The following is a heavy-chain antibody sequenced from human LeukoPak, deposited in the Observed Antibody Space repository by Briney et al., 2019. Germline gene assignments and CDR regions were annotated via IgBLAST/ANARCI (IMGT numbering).Heavy chain of an antibody. D-gene: IGHD6-25*01. CDR1: GFTFRTYE. CDR3: ARTVYDLRGQRLIPGLDY. Sequence: GGSLRLSCAASGFTFRTYEMNWVRQAPGKGLEWVSYIGTIISTTYYANSVKGRFTVSRDDAKGSLYLQMSSLRAEDTAVYYCARTVYDLRGQRLIPGLDYWGQGTLVTVSS. CDR2: IGTIISTT. J-gene: IGHJ4*02. V-gene: IGHV3-48*03.